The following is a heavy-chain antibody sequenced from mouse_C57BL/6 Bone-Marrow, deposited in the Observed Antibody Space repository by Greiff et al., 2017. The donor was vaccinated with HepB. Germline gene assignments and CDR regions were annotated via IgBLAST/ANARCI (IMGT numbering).Heavy chain of an antibody. CDR1: GFTFSDYG. CDR2: ISSGSSTI. J-gene: IGHJ4*01. D-gene: IGHD1-1*01. Sequence: EVKLMESGGGLVKPGGSLKLSCAASGFTFSDYGMHWVRQAPEKGLEWVAYISSGSSTIYYADTVKGRFTISRDNAKNTLFLQMTSLRSEDTAMYYCARIYGSSYVGAMDYWGQGTSVTVSS. V-gene: IGHV5-17*01. CDR3: ARIYGSSYVGAMDY.